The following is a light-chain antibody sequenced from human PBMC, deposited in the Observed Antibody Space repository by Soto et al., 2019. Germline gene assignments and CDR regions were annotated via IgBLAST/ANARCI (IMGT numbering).Light chain of an antibody. CDR1: SSNIVINT. V-gene: IGLV1-44*01. CDR3: AAWDDSLNGQV. Sequence: QLVLTQPPSASGTPGQRVTISCSGSSSNIVINTVNWFQQLPGTAPKLLIYSNNQRPSGVPDRFSGSKSGTSASLAISGLQSEDEADYYCAAWDDSLNGQVFGGGTQLTVL. J-gene: IGLJ2*01. CDR2: SNN.